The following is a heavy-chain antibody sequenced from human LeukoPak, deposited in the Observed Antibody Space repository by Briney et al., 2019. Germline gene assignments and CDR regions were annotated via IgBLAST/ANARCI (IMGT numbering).Heavy chain of an antibody. CDR3: ARQATMSLFDP. CDR2: IYYSGST. D-gene: IGHD3-22*01. J-gene: IGHJ5*02. V-gene: IGHV4-59*08. Sequence: SETLSLTCTVSGGSISSYYWSWVRQPPGKGLEWIGYIYYSGSTNYNPTLKSRVTISVDTSKNQFSLKLSSVTAADTAVYYCARQATMSLFDPWGQGTLVTVSS. CDR1: GGSISSYY.